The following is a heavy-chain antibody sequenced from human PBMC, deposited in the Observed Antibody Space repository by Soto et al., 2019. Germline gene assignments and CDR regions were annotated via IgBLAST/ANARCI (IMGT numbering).Heavy chain of an antibody. CDR3: ARGTVTGSEYNFYYYGMDV. J-gene: IGHJ6*02. V-gene: IGHV1-69*12. CDR2: IIPISGNT. D-gene: IGHD1-1*01. Sequence: QVQLVQSGVEVKKPGSSVKVSCKASGGTLNSYAIDWVRQAPGQGLEWMGGIIPISGNTYYAQRLQGRVKLTANESTRTAYMELSTLTSEDTAVYYCARGTVTGSEYNFYYYGMDVWGQGTTVIVSS. CDR1: GGTLNSYA.